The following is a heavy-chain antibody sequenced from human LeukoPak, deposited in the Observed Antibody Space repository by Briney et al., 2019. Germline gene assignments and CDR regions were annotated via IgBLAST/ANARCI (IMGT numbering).Heavy chain of an antibody. Sequence: SETLSLTCTVSGASISSGTSYLNWIRQPAGKRLEWMGRIYTSGSTNYNPSLKSRVTISVDTSKNQFSLKLSSVTAADTAVYYCARDRCSGGSCYSDYWGQGTLVTVSS. CDR3: ARDRCSGGSCYSDY. J-gene: IGHJ4*02. CDR1: GASISSGTSY. D-gene: IGHD2-15*01. CDR2: IYTSGST. V-gene: IGHV4-61*02.